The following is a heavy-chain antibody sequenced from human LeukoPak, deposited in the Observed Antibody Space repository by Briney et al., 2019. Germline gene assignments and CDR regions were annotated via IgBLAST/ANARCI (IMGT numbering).Heavy chain of an antibody. V-gene: IGHV4-59*01. CDR2: IQYNGYT. CDR3: ARGVFGAFFDY. J-gene: IGHJ4*02. Sequence: SETLSLTCIVSGGSISTYYWSWIRQSPGKRLEWIAYIQYNGYTEYNPSLRSRLTISLDTSRNQISLRLSSVAAADTAVYFCARGVFGAFFDYWGQGALVTVSS. CDR1: GGSISTYY. D-gene: IGHD3-10*01.